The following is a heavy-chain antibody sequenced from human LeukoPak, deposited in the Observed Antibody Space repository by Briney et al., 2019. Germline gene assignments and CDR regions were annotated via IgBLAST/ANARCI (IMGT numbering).Heavy chain of an antibody. V-gene: IGHV3-48*01. Sequence: PGGSLRLSCAASGFTFSTCSMNWVRQAPGRGLEWLSYISGGGSAIYYADSVKGRFTISRDNAKNSVSLQMNSLRAEDTAVYYCTNFKPPAPDALDIWGQGTMITVSS. D-gene: IGHD1-14*01. CDR3: TNFKPPAPDALDI. J-gene: IGHJ3*02. CDR1: GFTFSTCS. CDR2: ISGGGSAI.